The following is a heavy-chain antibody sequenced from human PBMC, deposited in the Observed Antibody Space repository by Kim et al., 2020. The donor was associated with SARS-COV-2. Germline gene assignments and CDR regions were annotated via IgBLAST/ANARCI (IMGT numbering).Heavy chain of an antibody. CDR2: ISSSSSYI. J-gene: IGHJ4*02. CDR3: ARSRGAAGAIDY. D-gene: IGHD6-13*01. Sequence: GGSLRLSCAASGFTFSSYSMNWVRQAPGKGLEWVSSISSSSSYIYYADSVKGRFTISRDNAKNSLYLQMNSLRAEDTAVYYCARSRGAAGAIDYWGQGTLVTVSS. V-gene: IGHV3-21*01. CDR1: GFTFSSYS.